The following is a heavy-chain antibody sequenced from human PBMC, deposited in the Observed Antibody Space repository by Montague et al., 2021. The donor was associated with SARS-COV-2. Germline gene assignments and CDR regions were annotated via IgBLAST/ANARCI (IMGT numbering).Heavy chain of an antibody. CDR3: VKDMSEFDDLNAFDV. Sequence: SLRLSCAASGFTFDDYAMHWVRQAPGKGLEWVSLINGDGLTTLLTASVEGRFIISRDNSKNSLYLQMKSLRPEDTALYFCVKDMSEFDDLNAFDVWGQGTQVTVSS. CDR1: GFTFDDYA. CDR2: INGDGLTT. J-gene: IGHJ3*01. V-gene: IGHV3-43*02. D-gene: IGHD3-10*01.